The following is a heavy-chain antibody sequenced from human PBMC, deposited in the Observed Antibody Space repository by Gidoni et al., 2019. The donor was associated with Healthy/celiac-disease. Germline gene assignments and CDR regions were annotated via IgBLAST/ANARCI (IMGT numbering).Heavy chain of an antibody. CDR1: GFPFDDYA. V-gene: IGHV3-9*01. D-gene: IGHD3-10*01. J-gene: IGHJ4*02. Sequence: EVQLVESGGGLVQPGRSLRLSCAASGFPFDDYAMHWVRQAPGKGLEWVSGISWNSGSIGYADSVKGRFTISRDNAKNSLYLQMNSLRAEDTALYYCAKDRLWGSGSPGGFDYWGQGTLVTVSS. CDR3: AKDRLWGSGSPGGFDY. CDR2: ISWNSGSI.